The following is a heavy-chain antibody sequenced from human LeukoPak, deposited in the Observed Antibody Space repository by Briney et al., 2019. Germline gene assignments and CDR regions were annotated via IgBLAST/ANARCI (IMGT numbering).Heavy chain of an antibody. Sequence: SETLPLTCTVSGGSISSYYWSWIRQPPGKGLEWIGNIYYSGSTNYNPSLKSRVTISVDTSKTQFSLNLRSVTAADTAVFYCARVHRLVPGPFHIWGQGPMVIVSS. J-gene: IGHJ3*02. V-gene: IGHV4-59*01. CDR3: ARVHRLVPGPFHI. CDR2: IYYSGST. D-gene: IGHD6-6*01. CDR1: GGSISSYY.